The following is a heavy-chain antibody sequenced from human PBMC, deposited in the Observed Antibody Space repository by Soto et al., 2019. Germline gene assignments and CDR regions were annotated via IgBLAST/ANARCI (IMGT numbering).Heavy chain of an antibody. CDR3: SLVLCSSTSCYTNYYYGMDV. Sequence: QMQLVQSGAEVKKPGSSVKVSCKASGGTFSSYAISWVRQAPGQGLEWMGGIIPIFGTANYAQKFQGRVTITADESTSTAYMELSSLRSEDTAVYYCSLVLCSSTSCYTNYYYGMDVWGQGTTVTVSS. V-gene: IGHV1-69*01. CDR2: IIPIFGTA. J-gene: IGHJ6*02. D-gene: IGHD2-2*02. CDR1: GGTFSSYA.